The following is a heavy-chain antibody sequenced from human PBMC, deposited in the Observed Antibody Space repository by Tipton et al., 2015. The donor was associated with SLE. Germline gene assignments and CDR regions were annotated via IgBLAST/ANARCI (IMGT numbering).Heavy chain of an antibody. V-gene: IGHV4-34*01. CDR1: GGSFSGYY. D-gene: IGHD6-19*01. CDR2: INHSGST. Sequence: TLSLTCAVYGGSFSGYYWSWIRQPPGKGLEWIGEINHSGSTNYNPSLKSRVTISVDTSKNQFSLKLSSVTAADTAVYYCASSRGVAVRAFDIWGQGTMVTVSS. CDR3: ASSRGVAVRAFDI. J-gene: IGHJ3*02.